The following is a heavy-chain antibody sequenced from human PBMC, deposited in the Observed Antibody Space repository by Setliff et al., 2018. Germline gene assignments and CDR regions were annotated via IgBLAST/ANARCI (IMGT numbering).Heavy chain of an antibody. CDR1: GVSISTYY. CDR3: ARVLVLGYNWFDP. J-gene: IGHJ5*02. Sequence: PSETLSLTCTVSGVSISTYYWSWIRQTPVKGLEWIGYVYYSGTTNYNPSFKSRVTISIDTSKNQFSLKVNSVTAADTAVYFCARVLVLGYNWFDPWGQGTLVTVSS. D-gene: IGHD3-10*01. V-gene: IGHV4-59*08. CDR2: VYYSGTT.